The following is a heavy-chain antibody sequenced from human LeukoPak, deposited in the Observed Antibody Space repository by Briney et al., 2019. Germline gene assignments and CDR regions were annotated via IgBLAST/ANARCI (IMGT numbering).Heavy chain of an antibody. Sequence: GGSLRLSCKASGFTFSSYWMHWVRQAPGKGLVWVSRIKTDGSSTNYADSVKGRFTISRDNAKNTVYLQMNSLRAEDTAVYYCASSLGALIWGQGTPVTVPS. V-gene: IGHV3-74*01. CDR2: IKTDGSST. J-gene: IGHJ4*02. D-gene: IGHD1-26*01. CDR3: ASSLGALI. CDR1: GFTFSSYW.